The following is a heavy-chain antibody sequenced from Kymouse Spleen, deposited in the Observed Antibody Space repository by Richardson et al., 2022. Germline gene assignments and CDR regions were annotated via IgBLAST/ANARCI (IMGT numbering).Heavy chain of an antibody. V-gene: IGHV4-59*01. J-gene: IGHJ6*02. CDR3: ARETGTTYYGMDV. D-gene: IGHD1-7*01. CDR1: GGSISSYY. Sequence: QVQLQESGPGLVKPSETLSLTCTVSGGSISSYYWSWIRQPPGKGLEWIGYIYYSGSTNYNPSLKSRVTISVDTSKNQFSLKLSSVTAADTAVYYCARETGTTYYGMDVWGQGTTVTVSS. CDR2: IYYSGST.